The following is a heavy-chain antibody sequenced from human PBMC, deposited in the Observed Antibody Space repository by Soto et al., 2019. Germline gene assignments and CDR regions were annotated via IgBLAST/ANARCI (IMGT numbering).Heavy chain of an antibody. CDR2: IYYSGST. CDR3: ARDPRSGYDSSGYYCTGDFDI. CDR1: GGSISSGGYY. Sequence: SETLSLTCTVSGGSISSGGYYWSWIRQHPGKGLEWIGYIYYSGSTYYNPSLKSRVTISVDTSKNQFSLKLSSVTAADTAVYYCARDPRSGYDSSGYYCTGDFDIWGQGTMVT. J-gene: IGHJ3*02. V-gene: IGHV4-31*03. D-gene: IGHD3-22*01.